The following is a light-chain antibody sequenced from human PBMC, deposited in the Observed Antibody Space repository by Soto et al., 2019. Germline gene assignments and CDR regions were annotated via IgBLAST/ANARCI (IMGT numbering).Light chain of an antibody. CDR2: SNS. Sequence: QSVLTQPPSASGTPGQRVTISCSGSSSNIGSNTVNWYQQLPGTAPKVFIYSNSQRPSGVPDRFSGSKSGTSASLAISGLQSEDEADYYCAAWDDSLNSVVFGGGTKLTVL. V-gene: IGLV1-44*01. CDR3: AAWDDSLNSVV. J-gene: IGLJ2*01. CDR1: SSNIGSNT.